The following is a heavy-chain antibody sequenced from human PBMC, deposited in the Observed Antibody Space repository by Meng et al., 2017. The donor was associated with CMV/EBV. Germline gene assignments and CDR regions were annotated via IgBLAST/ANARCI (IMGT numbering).Heavy chain of an antibody. D-gene: IGHD6-19*01. CDR1: GFTFSSYW. J-gene: IGHJ4*03. CDR2: INSDGSST. Sequence: GESLKISCAASGFTFSSYWMHWVRQAPGKGLVWVSRINSDGSSTSYADSVKGRFTISRDNAKNTLYLQMNSLRAEDTAVYYCARTGGWYSFDYWGQGTTVTVSS. CDR3: ARTGGWYSFDY. V-gene: IGHV3-74*01.